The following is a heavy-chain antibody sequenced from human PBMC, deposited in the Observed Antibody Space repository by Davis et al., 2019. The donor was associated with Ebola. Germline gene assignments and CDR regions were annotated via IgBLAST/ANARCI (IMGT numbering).Heavy chain of an antibody. CDR3: AKDRVTYYFDTTGYSSNE. Sequence: GESLKISCAASGFTFSSYAMSWVRQAPGKGLEWVSAISGSGGSTYYADSVKGRFTISRDKSKNTLFLQMNSLRAEDTAVYYCAKDRVTYYFDTTGYSSNEGGQGTLVTVSS. V-gene: IGHV3-23*01. CDR2: ISGSGGST. D-gene: IGHD3-22*01. CDR1: GFTFSSYA. J-gene: IGHJ4*02.